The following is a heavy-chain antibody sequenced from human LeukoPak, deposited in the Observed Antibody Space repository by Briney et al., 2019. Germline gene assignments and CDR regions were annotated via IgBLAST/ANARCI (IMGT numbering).Heavy chain of an antibody. D-gene: IGHD5-24*01. J-gene: IGHJ4*02. CDR2: IYTSGGT. CDR3: ARGAMTTTSTFDY. Sequence: SETLSLTCTVSGSSISNYYWTWIRQPAGKGLEWIGRIYTSGGTNYNPSLKTRVTMSVDTSKNQFSLKLSSVTAADTAVYYCARGAMTTTSTFDYWGQGTLVTVSS. CDR1: GSSISNYY. V-gene: IGHV4-4*07.